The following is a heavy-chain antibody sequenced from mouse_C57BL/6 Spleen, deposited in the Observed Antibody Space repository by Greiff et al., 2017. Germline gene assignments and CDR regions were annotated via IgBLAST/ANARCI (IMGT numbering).Heavy chain of an antibody. CDR2: ISYSGST. J-gene: IGHJ1*03. CDR1: GYSITSGYD. D-gene: IGHD1-1*01. Sequence: EVKLEESGPGMVKPSQSLSLTCTVTGYSITSGYDWHWIRHFPGNKLEWMGYISYSGSTNYNPSLKSRISITHDTSKNHFFLKLNSVTTEDTATYYCARRGVHYGSRDWYFGVWGTGATVTAAS. V-gene: IGHV3-1*01. CDR3: ARRGVHYGSRDWYFGV.